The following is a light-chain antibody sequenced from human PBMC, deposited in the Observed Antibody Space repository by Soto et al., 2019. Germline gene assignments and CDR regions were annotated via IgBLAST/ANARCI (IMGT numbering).Light chain of an antibody. CDR1: QSISSW. V-gene: IGKV1-5*03. J-gene: IGKJ1*01. CDR2: KAS. CDR3: QQYNVYFRT. Sequence: DIQMTQSPSTLSASVGDRVIITCRASQSISSWLAWYQQKPGKAPKLLIYKASSLESGVPSRFSGSGSGTEFTLSISSLQPDDFATYYCQQYNVYFRTFGQGTKVEIK.